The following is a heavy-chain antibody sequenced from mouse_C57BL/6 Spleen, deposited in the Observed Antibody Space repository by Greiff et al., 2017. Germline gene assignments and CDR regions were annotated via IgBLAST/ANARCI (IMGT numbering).Heavy chain of an antibody. Sequence: QVQLQQPGAELVRPGSSVKLSCKASGYTFTSYWMDWVKQRPGQGLEWIGNIYPSDSETHYNQKFKDKATLTVDKSSSTAYMQLSSLTSEDSAVYYCARELTGTYWYFDVWGTGTTVTVSS. CDR3: ARELTGTYWYFDV. J-gene: IGHJ1*03. CDR2: IYPSDSET. D-gene: IGHD4-1*01. V-gene: IGHV1-61*01. CDR1: GYTFTSYW.